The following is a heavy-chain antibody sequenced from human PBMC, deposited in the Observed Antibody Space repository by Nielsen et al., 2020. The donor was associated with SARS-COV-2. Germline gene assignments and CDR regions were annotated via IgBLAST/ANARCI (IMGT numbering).Heavy chain of an antibody. J-gene: IGHJ6*03. Sequence: WIRQSPSRGLEWLGRTYYRSKWYNDYAVSEKSRITINPDTSKNQFSLHLNSVTPEDTAVYYCARARGAYGDYYYYYYTDVWGKGTTVTVSS. CDR2: TYYRSKWYN. V-gene: IGHV6-1*01. D-gene: IGHD4-17*01. CDR3: ARARGAYGDYYYYYYTDV.